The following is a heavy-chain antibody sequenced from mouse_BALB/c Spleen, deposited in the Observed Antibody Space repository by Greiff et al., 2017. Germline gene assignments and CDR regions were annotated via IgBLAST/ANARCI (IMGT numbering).Heavy chain of an antibody. D-gene: IGHD3-3*01. J-gene: IGHJ4*01. CDR1: GYTFTSYW. CDR3: ARGGPVSAMDY. CDR2: IYPGDGDT. V-gene: IGHV1-87*01. Sequence: VQLQQSGAELARPGASVKLSCKASGYTFTSYWMQWVKQRPGQGLEWIGAIYPGDGDTRYTQKFKGKATLTADKSSSTAYMQLSSLASEDSAVYYCARGGPVSAMDYWGQGTSVTVSS.